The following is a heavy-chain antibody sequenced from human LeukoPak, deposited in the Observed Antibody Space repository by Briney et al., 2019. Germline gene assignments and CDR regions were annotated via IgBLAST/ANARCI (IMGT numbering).Heavy chain of an antibody. CDR1: GYIFTSYY. D-gene: IGHD3-16*01. Sequence: ASVKVSCKPSGYIFTSYYMHWVRQAPGQGLEWMGIINPSSGSTSYAQKFQDRVKMTRDTSRSTVYMELSSLRSEDTAVYYCGRRAGGHYYFDYWGQGTLGTVSS. V-gene: IGHV1-46*01. CDR3: GRRAGGHYYFDY. CDR2: INPSSGST. J-gene: IGHJ4*02.